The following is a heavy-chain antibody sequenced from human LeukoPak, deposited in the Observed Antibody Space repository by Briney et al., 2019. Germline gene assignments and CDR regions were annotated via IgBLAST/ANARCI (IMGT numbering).Heavy chain of an antibody. V-gene: IGHV4-30-4*01. CDR2: IYYSGST. D-gene: IGHD3-22*01. CDR3: ARVGRIYYDSSGYTYYFDY. Sequence: KSSETLSLTCTVSGGSISSGDYYWSWIRQPPGKGLEWIGYIYYSGSTYYNPSLKSRVTISVDTSKNQFSLKLSSVTAADTAVYYCARVGRIYYDSSGYTYYFDYWGQGTLVTASS. CDR1: GGSISSGDYY. J-gene: IGHJ4*02.